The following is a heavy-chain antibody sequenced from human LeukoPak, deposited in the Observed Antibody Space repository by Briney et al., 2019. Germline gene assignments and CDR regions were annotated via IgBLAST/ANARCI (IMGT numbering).Heavy chain of an antibody. CDR3: ARESSRTSGYNYYFDC. J-gene: IGHJ4*02. D-gene: IGHD3-22*01. CDR1: GGTFSSYA. V-gene: IGHV1-69*04. CDR2: IIPIIGVP. Sequence: ASVKVSCKPYGGTFSSYAFSRVRQAPGHGLEWMGRIIPIIGVPTYAQKLQGRVTITAYISTNTAFMELSSLRSEDTAVYFCARESSRTSGYNYYFDCWGQGTLVTVSS.